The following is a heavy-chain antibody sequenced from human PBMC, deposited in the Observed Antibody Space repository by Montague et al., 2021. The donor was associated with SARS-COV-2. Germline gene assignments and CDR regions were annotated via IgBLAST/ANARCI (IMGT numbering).Heavy chain of an antibody. CDR2: IYRSGST. CDR1: GYSISSGYN. V-gene: IGHV4-38-2*02. CDR3: ARRGNYRLDS. Sequence: SETLSLTCTVSGYSISSGYNWGWIRQPPGKGLEWIGFIYRSGSTYYDPSLRSRVTISLDTSKNHFSLTLRSATAADTAVYYCARRGNYRLDSWGQGILVTVSS. D-gene: IGHD1-26*01. J-gene: IGHJ4*02.